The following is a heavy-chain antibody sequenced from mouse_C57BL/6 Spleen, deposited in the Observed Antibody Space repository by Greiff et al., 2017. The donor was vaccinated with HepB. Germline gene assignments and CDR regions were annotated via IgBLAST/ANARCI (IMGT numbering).Heavy chain of an antibody. J-gene: IGHJ3*01. Sequence: VQLQQSGAELARPGASVKLSCKASGYTFTSYGISWVKQRTGQGLEWIGEIYPRSGNTYYNEKFKGKATLTADKSSSTADMELRSLTSEDSAVYFCARGGSPREFAYWGQGTLVTVSA. CDR2: IYPRSGNT. CDR3: ARGGSPREFAY. V-gene: IGHV1-81*01. CDR1: GYTFTSYG.